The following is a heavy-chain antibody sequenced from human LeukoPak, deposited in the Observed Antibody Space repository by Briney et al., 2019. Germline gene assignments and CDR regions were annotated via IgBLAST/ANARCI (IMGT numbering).Heavy chain of an antibody. CDR2: FRSDGSST. V-gene: IGHV3-74*01. CDR1: GFTLSSGSW. Sequence: PGGSLRLSCAASGFTLSSGSWMHWVRQVPGKGLVWVSRFRSDGSSTTYADSVKGRFTISRDSAKNTLYLQMNSLRDDDTAVYYCAKSDWFDPWGQGTLVTVSS. J-gene: IGHJ5*02. CDR3: AKSDWFDP.